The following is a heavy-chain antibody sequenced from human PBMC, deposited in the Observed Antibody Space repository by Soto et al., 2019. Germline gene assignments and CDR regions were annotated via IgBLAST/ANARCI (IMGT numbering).Heavy chain of an antibody. V-gene: IGHV4-34*01. J-gene: IGHJ4*02. CDR2: INHSGST. CDR1: GVSFSGYY. D-gene: IGHD2-8*01. Sequence: SETLSLTCAVYGVSFSGYYWSWIRQPPGKGLEWIGEINHSGSTNYNPSLKSRVTISLDTSKNQFSLKLSSVTAADTAVYYCARAGSNGSYYFDYWGQGTLVTVSS. CDR3: ARAGSNGSYYFDY.